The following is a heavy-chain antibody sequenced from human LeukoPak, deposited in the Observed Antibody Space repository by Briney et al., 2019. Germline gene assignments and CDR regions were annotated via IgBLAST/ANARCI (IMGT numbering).Heavy chain of an antibody. V-gene: IGHV3-7*04. Sequence: GGSLRLSCAASGFTFSSYWMSWVRQAPGKGLEWVANIKQDGSEKYYVDSVKGRFTISRDNAKNSLYLQMNSLRAEDTAVYYCARVFTVTPTNYFDHWGQGTLVTVSS. CDR1: GFTFSSYW. D-gene: IGHD4-11*01. J-gene: IGHJ4*02. CDR2: IKQDGSEK. CDR3: ARVFTVTPTNYFDH.